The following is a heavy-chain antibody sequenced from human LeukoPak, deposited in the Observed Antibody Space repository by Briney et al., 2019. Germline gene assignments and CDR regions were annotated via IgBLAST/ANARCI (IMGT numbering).Heavy chain of an antibody. Sequence: ASVKVSCKASGYTFTSYYMHWVRQAPGQGLEWMGIINPSGGSTSYAQKFQGRVTMARDTSTSTVYMELRSLRSEDTAVYYCARVNRGLGGYFDYWGQGTLVTVSS. CDR1: GYTFTSYY. D-gene: IGHD5-12*01. V-gene: IGHV1-46*01. J-gene: IGHJ4*02. CDR3: ARVNRGLGGYFDY. CDR2: INPSGGST.